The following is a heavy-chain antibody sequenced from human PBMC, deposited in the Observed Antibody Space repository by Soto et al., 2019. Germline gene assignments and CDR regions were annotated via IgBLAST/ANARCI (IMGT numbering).Heavy chain of an antibody. CDR3: ARDVPGIAAAGTKDSFDY. D-gene: IGHD6-13*01. CDR1: GYTFTSYG. Sequence: ASVKVSCKXSGYTFTSYGISWVRQAPGQGLEWMGWISAYNGNTNYAQKLQGRVTMTTDTSTSTAYMELRSLRSDDTAVYYCARDVPGIAAAGTKDSFDYWGQGTLVTVSS. V-gene: IGHV1-18*01. J-gene: IGHJ4*02. CDR2: ISAYNGNT.